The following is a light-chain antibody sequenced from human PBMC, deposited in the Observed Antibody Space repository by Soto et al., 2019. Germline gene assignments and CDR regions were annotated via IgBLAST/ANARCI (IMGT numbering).Light chain of an antibody. CDR1: SSDVGGYNY. CDR3: RSYTSSNTYV. Sequence: QSALTQPASVSGSPGQSITISCTGTSSDVGGYNYVSWYQQHPGKAPKLMIYDVSNRPSGVSNRFSGSKSGNTASLTISGLQAEDEADYYCRSYTSSNTYVFGTGTKLTV. V-gene: IGLV2-14*01. CDR2: DVS. J-gene: IGLJ1*01.